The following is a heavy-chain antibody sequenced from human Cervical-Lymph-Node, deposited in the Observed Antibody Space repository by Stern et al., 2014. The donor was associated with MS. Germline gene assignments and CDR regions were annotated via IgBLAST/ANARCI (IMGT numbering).Heavy chain of an antibody. D-gene: IGHD6-19*01. CDR1: GFSLSTSGMC. V-gene: IGHV2-70*01. CDR3: ARSRYSSRWYVNNGFDP. J-gene: IGHJ5*02. CDR2: IDWDDDK. Sequence: QVTLRESGPALVKPTQTLTLTCTFSGFSLSTSGMCVSWIRQPPGKALEWLALIDWDDDKYYSTSMKTRLTISKDTSKNQVVLTMTNMDPVDTATYYCARSRYSSRWYVNNGFDPWGQGTLVTVSS.